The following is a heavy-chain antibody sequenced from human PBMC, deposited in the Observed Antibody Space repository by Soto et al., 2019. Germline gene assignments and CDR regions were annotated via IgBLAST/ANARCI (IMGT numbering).Heavy chain of an antibody. CDR2: INQDESEQ. CDR3: ARGSNRGYAAVFDF. V-gene: IGHV3-7*05. CDR1: GYSFSSDW. J-gene: IGHJ4*01. D-gene: IGHD3-22*01. Sequence: EVRLVESGGVLVQPGGSLRLFCVASGYSFSSDWMTWVRRAPGIGLEWVANINQDESEQYYGGSVGGRFTISRDNGKDSLSLHIISRMDEDTSVYFCARGSNRGYAAVFDFWGQGTQVTVS.